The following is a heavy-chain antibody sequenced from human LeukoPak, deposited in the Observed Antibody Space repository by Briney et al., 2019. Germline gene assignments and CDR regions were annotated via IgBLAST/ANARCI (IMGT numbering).Heavy chain of an antibody. CDR3: ASKPVKAAAGTMAWLDP. V-gene: IGHV4-61*08. D-gene: IGHD6-13*01. Sequence: SETLSLTCTVSGGSISSGDYYWSWIRQPPGKGLEWIGYIYYSGGTNYNPSLKSRVTISVDTSKNQFSLKLSSVTAADTAVYYCASKPVKAAAGTMAWLDPWGQGTLVTVSS. CDR2: IYYSGGT. CDR1: GGSISSGDYY. J-gene: IGHJ5*02.